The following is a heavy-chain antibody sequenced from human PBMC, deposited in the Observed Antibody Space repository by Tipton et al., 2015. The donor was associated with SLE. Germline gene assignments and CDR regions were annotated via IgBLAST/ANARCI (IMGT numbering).Heavy chain of an antibody. Sequence: LSLTCAVYGGSFSGYYWSWIRQPPGKGLEWIGEINHSGSTNYNPSLKSRVTISLDTSKNSFSLNLSSVTAADTAVYYCARHSSSTRGWFDPWGQGTLVTVSS. D-gene: IGHD6-6*01. CDR3: ARHSSSTRGWFDP. CDR1: GGSFSGYY. CDR2: INHSGST. J-gene: IGHJ5*02. V-gene: IGHV4-34*01.